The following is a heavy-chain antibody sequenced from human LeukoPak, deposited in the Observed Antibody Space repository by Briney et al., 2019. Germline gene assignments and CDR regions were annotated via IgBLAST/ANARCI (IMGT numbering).Heavy chain of an antibody. Sequence: SETLSLTCAVYGGSFSGYYWSWIRQPPGKGLEWIGEINHSGSTNYNPSLKSRVTILVDTSKNQFSLKLSSVTAADTAVYYCARAPWLRYTFDSWGQGTLVTVSS. D-gene: IGHD5-12*01. CDR2: INHSGST. V-gene: IGHV4-34*01. J-gene: IGHJ4*02. CDR1: GGSFSGYY. CDR3: ARAPWLRYTFDS.